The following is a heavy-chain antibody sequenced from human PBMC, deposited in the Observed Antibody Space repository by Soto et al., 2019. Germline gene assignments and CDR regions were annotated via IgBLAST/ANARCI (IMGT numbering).Heavy chain of an antibody. Sequence: SLKFSCKACGGTFSSYAISWVRQAPGQGLEWMGGIIPIFGTANYAQKFQGRVTITADESTSTAYMELSSLRSEDTAVYYCARPLPPGGSGWFSYYYWGQGSLVTVSS. J-gene: IGHJ4*02. CDR2: IIPIFGTA. CDR3: ARPLPPGGSGWFSYYY. CDR1: GGTFSSYA. D-gene: IGHD6-19*01. V-gene: IGHV1-69*13.